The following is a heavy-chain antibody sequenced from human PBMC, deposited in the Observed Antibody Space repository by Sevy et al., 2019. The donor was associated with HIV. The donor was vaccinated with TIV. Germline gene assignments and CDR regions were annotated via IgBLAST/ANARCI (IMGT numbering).Heavy chain of an antibody. CDR2: ISYDGSNK. D-gene: IGHD2-15*01. CDR1: GFTFSSYA. J-gene: IGHJ6*02. Sequence: GGSLRLSCAASGFTFSSYAMHWVRHAPGKGLEWVAVISYDGSNKYYADSVKGRFTISRDNSKNTLYLQMNSLRAEDTAVYYCAREPAPYCSGGSCYEGGNGMDVWGQGTTVTVSS. CDR3: AREPAPYCSGGSCYEGGNGMDV. V-gene: IGHV3-30-3*01.